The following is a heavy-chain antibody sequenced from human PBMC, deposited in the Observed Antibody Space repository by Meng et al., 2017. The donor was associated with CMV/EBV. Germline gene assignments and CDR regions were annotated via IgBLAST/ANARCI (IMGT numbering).Heavy chain of an antibody. CDR2: IYYSGNT. CDR3: ARGTSSGYAWKPLDY. J-gene: IGHJ4*02. D-gene: IGHD5-12*01. CDR1: SISSAGHY. V-gene: IGHV4-31*02. Sequence: SISSAGHYWRWVRQHPGKCLGWIGYIYYSGNTYYNPSLKSRVTISVDTSKNQFSLKLSSVTAADTAVYYCARGTSSGYAWKPLDYWGQGTLVTVSS.